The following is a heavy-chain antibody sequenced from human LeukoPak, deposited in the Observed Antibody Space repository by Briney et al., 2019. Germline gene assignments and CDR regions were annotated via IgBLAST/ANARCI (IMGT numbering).Heavy chain of an antibody. CDR3: VNSVMVRGVIRPY. V-gene: IGHV3-66*01. CDR1: GFTVSSNY. D-gene: IGHD3-10*01. Sequence: GGSLRLSCAASGFTVSSNYMSWVRQAPGKGLEWVSVIYSGGSTYYADSLKGRFTISRDNSKNTLYLQMNSLRAEDTAVYYYVNSVMVRGVIRPYWGQETLVTVSS. CDR2: IYSGGST. J-gene: IGHJ4*02.